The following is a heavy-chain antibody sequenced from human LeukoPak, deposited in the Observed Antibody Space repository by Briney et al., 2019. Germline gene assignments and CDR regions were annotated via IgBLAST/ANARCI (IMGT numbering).Heavy chain of an antibody. CDR1: GFIFSDYY. V-gene: IGHV3-11*01. Sequence: PGGSLRLPCAASGFIFSDYYMSWIRQAPGKGLEWVSYISSSGGSRTYYADSVKGRFTISRDNAKNSLYLQMNSLRAEDTAVYYCARFRTWGDKAFDYWGQGTLVTVSS. CDR2: ISSSGGSRT. CDR3: ARFRTWGDKAFDY. D-gene: IGHD2-21*02. J-gene: IGHJ4*02.